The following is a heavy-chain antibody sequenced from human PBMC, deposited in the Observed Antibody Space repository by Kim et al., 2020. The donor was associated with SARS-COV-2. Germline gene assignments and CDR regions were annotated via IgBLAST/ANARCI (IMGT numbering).Heavy chain of an antibody. CDR1: RFTFSSYG. D-gene: IGHD2-15*01. J-gene: IGHJ4*02. V-gene: IGHV3-33*06. CDR3: AKDRRKYCSGGRCNLEY. Sequence: GGSLRLSCAASRFTFSSYGLHWVRQAPGKGLEWVAVIWDDGSSKYHADSVKGRFTISRDNSKNTLYLQMNNLRAEDTAVYYCAKDRRKYCSGGRCNLEYWGQGTLVTASS. CDR2: IWDDGSSK.